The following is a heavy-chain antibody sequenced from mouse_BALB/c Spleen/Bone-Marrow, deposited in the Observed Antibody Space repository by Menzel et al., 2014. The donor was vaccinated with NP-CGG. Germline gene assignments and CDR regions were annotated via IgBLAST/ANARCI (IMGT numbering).Heavy chain of an antibody. V-gene: IGHV1-4*01. J-gene: IGHJ4*01. CDR2: INPSSAYT. CDR3: TIRYYAMDY. CDR1: GYTFTRYT. D-gene: IGHD1-1*01. Sequence: QVQLKESGAELARPGASVKMSCQASGYTFTRYTMHWEKQRPGQGLEWIGYINPSSAYTNYNQKFKDKATLTADKSSSTAYMQLSSLTSEDSAVYCCTIRYYAMDYWGQGTSVTVSS.